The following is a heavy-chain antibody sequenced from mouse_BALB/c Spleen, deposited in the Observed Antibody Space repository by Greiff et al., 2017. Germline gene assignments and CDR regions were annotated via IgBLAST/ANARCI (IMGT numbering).Heavy chain of an antibody. CDR3: ARGGPDYAMDY. CDR2: ISTYYGDA. V-gene: IGHV1S137*01. J-gene: IGHJ4*01. Sequence: LVESGAELVRPGVSVKISCKGSGYTFTDYAMHWVKQSHAKSLEWIGVISTYYGDASYNQKFKGKATMTVDKSSSTAYMELARLTSEDSAIYYCARGGPDYAMDYWGQGTSVTVSS. CDR1: GYTFTDYA.